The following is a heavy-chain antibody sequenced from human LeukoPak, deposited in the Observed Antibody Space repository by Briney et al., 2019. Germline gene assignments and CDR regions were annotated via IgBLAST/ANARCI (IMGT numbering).Heavy chain of an antibody. CDR3: ARGVPKTEYYYYYYMDV. Sequence: PSETLSLTCAVSGYSISSGYYWGWIRQPPGKGLEWIGSIFHSGSTYYNPSLKSRVTISVDTSKNQFSLKLSSVTAADTAVYYCARGVPKTEYYYYYYMDVWGKGTTVTVSS. J-gene: IGHJ6*03. V-gene: IGHV4-38-2*01. CDR1: GYSISSGYY. D-gene: IGHD1-14*01. CDR2: IFHSGST.